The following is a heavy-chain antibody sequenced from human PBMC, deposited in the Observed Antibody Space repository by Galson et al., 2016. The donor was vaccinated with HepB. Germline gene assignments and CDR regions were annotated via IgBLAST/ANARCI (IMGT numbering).Heavy chain of an antibody. CDR3: ASAPTITTIWGS. CDR1: GITVTTNY. Sequence: SLRLSCAASGITVTTNYISWVRQAPRKGLEWVAILYSGGTTVYADSVRGRFTISRDDSKNTVHLQMNSLRVEDTAMYFCASAPTITTIWGSWGQGTLVTVSS. D-gene: IGHD5-24*01. CDR2: LYSGGTT. J-gene: IGHJ5*02. V-gene: IGHV3-53*01.